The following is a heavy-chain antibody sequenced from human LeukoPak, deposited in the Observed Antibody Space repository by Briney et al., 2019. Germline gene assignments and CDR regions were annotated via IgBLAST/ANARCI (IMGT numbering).Heavy chain of an antibody. D-gene: IGHD3-10*01. Sequence: GGSLRLSCAASGFSFSNYGMSWVRQAPGKGLEWVSGISGNGDNTYYADSVKGRSSISRDNSKNTLYLQMDSLRAEDTAVYHCAKTSVYYDYWGRGTLVTVSS. V-gene: IGHV3-23*01. CDR3: AKTSVYYDY. CDR1: GFSFSNYG. CDR2: ISGNGDNT. J-gene: IGHJ4*02.